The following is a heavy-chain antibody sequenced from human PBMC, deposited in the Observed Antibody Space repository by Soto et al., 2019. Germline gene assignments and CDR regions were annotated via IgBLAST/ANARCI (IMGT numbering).Heavy chain of an antibody. J-gene: IGHJ4*02. CDR3: VRGEGGWETY. V-gene: IGHV3-21*01. CDR1: GFTFSSYS. Sequence: PGGSLRLSCAASGFTFSSYSMNWVRQAPGKGLEWVSSISSSSSYMDYADSVKGRFTISRDNAKNTLYLQMNSLRAEDTAVYYCVRGEGGWETYWGQGTLVTVSS. D-gene: IGHD6-19*01. CDR2: ISSSSSYM.